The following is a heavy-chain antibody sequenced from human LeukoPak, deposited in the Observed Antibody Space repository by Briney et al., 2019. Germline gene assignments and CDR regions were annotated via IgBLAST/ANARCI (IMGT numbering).Heavy chain of an antibody. CDR3: AKAYNYGSGSYYSFFDN. Sequence: GGSLRLSCAASLLTFSSYAMTWVRQAPGKGLEWVSTINPSGGDTYYADSVRGRFTISRDNSKKTLYLQMDSLRAEDTAVYYCAKAYNYGSGSYYSFFDNWGQGTLVTVSS. V-gene: IGHV3-23*01. J-gene: IGHJ4*02. CDR1: LLTFSSYA. CDR2: INPSGGDT. D-gene: IGHD3-10*01.